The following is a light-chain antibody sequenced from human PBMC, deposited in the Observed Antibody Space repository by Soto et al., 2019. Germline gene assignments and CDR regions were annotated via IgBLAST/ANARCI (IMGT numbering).Light chain of an antibody. CDR3: QQYDTYSMYT. Sequence: DIQMTQSPSSLSASVGDRVTITCRASQSISSYLNWYQQKPGKAPKLLIYAASSLQSGVPSRFSGSGSGTDFTLTISSLQPEDFATYYCQQYDTYSMYTFGQGTKLEIK. CDR2: AAS. J-gene: IGKJ2*01. V-gene: IGKV1-39*01. CDR1: QSISSY.